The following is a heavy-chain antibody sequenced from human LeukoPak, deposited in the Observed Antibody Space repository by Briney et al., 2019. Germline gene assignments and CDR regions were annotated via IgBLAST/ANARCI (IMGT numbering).Heavy chain of an antibody. CDR2: IIPIFGTA. V-gene: IGHV1-69*05. J-gene: IGHJ3*02. Sequence: SVKVSCKASGYTFTGYYMHWVRQAPGQGLEWMGRIIPIFGTANYAQKFQGRVTITTDESTSTAYMELSSLRSEDTAVYYCARAGGVSSWYHAFDIWGQGTMVTVSS. CDR1: GYTFTGYY. CDR3: ARAGGVSSWYHAFDI. D-gene: IGHD6-13*01.